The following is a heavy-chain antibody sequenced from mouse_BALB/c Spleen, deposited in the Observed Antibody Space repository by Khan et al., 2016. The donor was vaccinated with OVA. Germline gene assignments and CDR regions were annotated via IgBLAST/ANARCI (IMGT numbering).Heavy chain of an antibody. J-gene: IGHJ2*01. CDR1: GYTFTTYW. V-gene: IGHV1-7*01. Sequence: QVQLQQSGAELAKPGASVKMSCKASGYTFTTYWIHWVKQRPGQGLEWIGYINPSSGYTYYNQTFNDKATLTTAKSSSPASMHMSSLTSEDSAVDYCARDRIDYWGQGTTLTVSS. CDR3: ARDRIDY. CDR2: INPSSGYT.